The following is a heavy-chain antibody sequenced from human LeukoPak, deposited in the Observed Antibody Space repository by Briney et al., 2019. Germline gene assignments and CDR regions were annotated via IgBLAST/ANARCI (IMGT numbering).Heavy chain of an antibody. CDR2: ITTTGTTI. J-gene: IGHJ4*02. D-gene: IGHD1-1*01. V-gene: IGHV3-11*04. CDR1: GFTFTNAW. CDR3: ARIGKRGDY. Sequence: GGSLRLSCEASGFTFTNAWMNWVRQAPGRGLEWISYITTTGTTIYYADSVKGRFTISRDNAKNSLYLQMNSLRVEDTAVYYCARIGKRGDYWGQGALVTVSS.